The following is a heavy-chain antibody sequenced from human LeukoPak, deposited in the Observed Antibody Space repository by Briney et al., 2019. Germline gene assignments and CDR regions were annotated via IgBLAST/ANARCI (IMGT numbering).Heavy chain of an antibody. D-gene: IGHD3-9*01. J-gene: IGHJ3*02. Sequence: SETLSLTCTVSGGSISSYYWSWIRQPPGKGLEWIGFIDYSGSSNYNPSLKSRVTISADPSTNHFSLNLTSVTAADTAVYFCARDHPVADWAPDIWGRGTMVTVSS. CDR3: ARDHPVADWAPDI. CDR1: GGSISSYY. V-gene: IGHV4-59*13. CDR2: IDYSGSS.